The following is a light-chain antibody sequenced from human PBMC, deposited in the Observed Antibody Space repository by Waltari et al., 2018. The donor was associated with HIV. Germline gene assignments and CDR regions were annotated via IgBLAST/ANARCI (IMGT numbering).Light chain of an antibody. Sequence: SSDLTQDPAVSVALGQTVRITCPGDSLRRDSANWYQQKPGQTPVVVMYGKDNRPSGIPDRFSGSSSGNTGSLTITGAQAEDEAVYYCDSRDTNDKHHVFGTGTKVTV. V-gene: IGLV3-19*01. CDR3: DSRDTNDKHHV. J-gene: IGLJ1*01. CDR2: GKD. CDR1: SLRRDS.